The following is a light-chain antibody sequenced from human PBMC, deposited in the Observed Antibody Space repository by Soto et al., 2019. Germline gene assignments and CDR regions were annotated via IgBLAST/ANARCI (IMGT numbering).Light chain of an antibody. CDR1: SSDVGGYNY. V-gene: IGLV2-14*01. Sequence: QSVLTQPASVSGSPGQSITISCTGTSSDVGGYNYVSWYQQHPGKAPKLMIYEVSNRPSGVSNRFSGSKSGNTASLTISGLQAEDEADYYCSSYTRSSTLYVLGTGTKV. CDR3: SSYTRSSTLYV. J-gene: IGLJ1*01. CDR2: EVS.